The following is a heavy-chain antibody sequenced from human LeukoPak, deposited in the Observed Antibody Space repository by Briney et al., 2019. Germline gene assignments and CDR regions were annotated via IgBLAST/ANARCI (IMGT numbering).Heavy chain of an antibody. CDR2: INHSGST. CDR3: ARAVAPTGYSYGSYYFDY. D-gene: IGHD5-18*01. J-gene: IGHJ4*02. V-gene: IGHV4-34*01. Sequence: SETLSLTCAVYGGSFSGYYWGWIRPPPGKGLEWIGEINHSGSTNYNPSLKSRVTISVDTSKNQFSLKLSSVTAADTAVYYCARAVAPTGYSYGSYYFDYWGQGTLVTVSS. CDR1: GGSFSGYY.